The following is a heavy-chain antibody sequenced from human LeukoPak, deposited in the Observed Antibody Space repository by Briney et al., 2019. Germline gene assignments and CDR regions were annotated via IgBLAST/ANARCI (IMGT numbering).Heavy chain of an antibody. J-gene: IGHJ3*02. CDR2: INPNSGGT. Sequence: EASVKVSCKASGYTFTGYYMHWVRQAPGQGLEWMGWINPNSGGTNYAQKFQGRVTMTRDTSISTAYMELSRLRSDDTAVYYCARDTGGRGRLDGFDIWGQGTMVTVSS. CDR1: GYTFTGYY. CDR3: ARDTGGRGRLDGFDI. V-gene: IGHV1-2*02. D-gene: IGHD5-24*01.